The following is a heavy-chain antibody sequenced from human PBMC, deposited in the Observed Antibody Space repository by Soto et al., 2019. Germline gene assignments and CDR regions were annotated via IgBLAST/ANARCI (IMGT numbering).Heavy chain of an antibody. CDR2: IWYDGSNK. J-gene: IGHJ4*02. CDR1: GFTFSSYG. V-gene: IGHV3-33*01. CDR3: ARDRIAVAGRGYYFDY. D-gene: IGHD6-19*01. Sequence: ESGGGVVQPGRSLRLSCAASGFTFSSYGMHWVRQAPGKGLEWVAVIWYDGSNKYYADSVKGRFTISRDNSKNTLYLQMNSLRAEDTAVYYCARDRIAVAGRGYYFDYWGQGTLVTVSS.